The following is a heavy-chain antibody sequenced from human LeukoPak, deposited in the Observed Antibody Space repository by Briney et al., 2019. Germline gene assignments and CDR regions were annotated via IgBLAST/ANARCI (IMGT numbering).Heavy chain of an antibody. Sequence: GGSLRLSCAASGFTFSDYYMSWIRQAPGKGLEWVSAISGSGGSTYYADSVKGRFTISRDNSKNTLFLQMNSLRAEDTAVYYCAKDMYMMLMALSSGWYGSFDYWGQGTLVTVSS. V-gene: IGHV3-23*01. CDR2: ISGSGGST. CDR1: GFTFSDYY. D-gene: IGHD6-19*01. CDR3: AKDMYMMLMALSSGWYGSFDY. J-gene: IGHJ4*02.